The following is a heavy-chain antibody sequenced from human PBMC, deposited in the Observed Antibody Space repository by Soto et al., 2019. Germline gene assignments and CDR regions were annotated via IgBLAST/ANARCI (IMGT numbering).Heavy chain of an antibody. Sequence: QVQLQQWGAGLLKPSETLSLNCAVTGGSLSGYYWSWIRQPPGKGLEWIGEVKDGGHTNYSPSLRCRVTISSDTSNNQCSLRLNSVTAADTGVYYCARGQEGVVATHWDQGSLVTVSS. J-gene: IGHJ4*02. CDR2: VKDGGHT. V-gene: IGHV4-34*01. CDR3: ARGQEGVVATH. D-gene: IGHD5-12*01. CDR1: GGSLSGYY.